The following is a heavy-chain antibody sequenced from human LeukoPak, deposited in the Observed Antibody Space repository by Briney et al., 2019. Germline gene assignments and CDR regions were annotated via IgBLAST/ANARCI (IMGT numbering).Heavy chain of an antibody. CDR1: GGTFSSHA. Sequence: GASVKVSCKASGGTFSSHAISWVRQAPGQGLEWMGRIIPILGIANYAQKFQGRVTITADESTSTAYMELSSLRSEDMAVYYCATCTNGGNCDAFDIWGQGTMVTVSS. J-gene: IGHJ3*02. V-gene: IGHV1-69*04. CDR2: IIPILGIA. CDR3: ATCTNGGNCDAFDI. D-gene: IGHD4-23*01.